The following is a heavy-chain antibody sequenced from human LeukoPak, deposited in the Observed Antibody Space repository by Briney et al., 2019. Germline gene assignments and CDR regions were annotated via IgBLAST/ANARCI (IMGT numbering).Heavy chain of an antibody. CDR2: IHPNSGGT. CDR1: GYTFTGYY. J-gene: IGHJ4*02. Sequence: GASVKVSCTASGYTFTGYYMHWVRQAPGQGLEWMGWIHPNSGGTKYAQRFQGRVTVTRDTSISTVYMELSSLRSEDAAVYYCARDGSIAAATDLDYWGQGTLVTVSS. V-gene: IGHV1-2*02. D-gene: IGHD6-13*01. CDR3: ARDGSIAAATDLDY.